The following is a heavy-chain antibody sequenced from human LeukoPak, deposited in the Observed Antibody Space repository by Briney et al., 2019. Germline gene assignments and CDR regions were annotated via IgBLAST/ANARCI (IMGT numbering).Heavy chain of an antibody. J-gene: IGHJ4*02. V-gene: IGHV3-53*01. CDR3: ARGGGTITIKGSDY. CDR1: GFTVSSTY. Sequence: GGSLRLSCADSGFTVSSTYMSSVPETPGKGLGWVSAIYSSGSTYYADSVKGRFTISRDNSKNTLYLQMNSLRAEDTAVYYCARGGGTITIKGSDYWGQGTLVTVSS. CDR2: IYSSGST. D-gene: IGHD1-20*01.